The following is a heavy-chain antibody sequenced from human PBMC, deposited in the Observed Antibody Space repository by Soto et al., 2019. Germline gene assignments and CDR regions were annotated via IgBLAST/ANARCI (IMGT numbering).Heavy chain of an antibody. CDR3: TTDSYSTIIIVRFDY. D-gene: IGHD3-22*01. J-gene: IGHJ4*01. CDR1: GFTFSNAW. V-gene: IGHV3-15*07. Sequence: GGSLRLSCAASGFTFSNAWINWVRQAPGKGLEWVGRIKSKTDGGTTDYAEPVKGRYAISRDDSNNMVYLQMNSLKIEDTAVYYCTTDSYSTIIIVRFDYWGHGTLVTVSS. CDR2: IKSKTDGGTT.